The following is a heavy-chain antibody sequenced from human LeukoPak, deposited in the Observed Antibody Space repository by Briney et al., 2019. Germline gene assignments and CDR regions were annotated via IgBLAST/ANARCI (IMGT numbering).Heavy chain of an antibody. CDR3: ARGVRRVNKAFDI. CDR2: IYYSGST. CDR1: GGSISSYC. J-gene: IGHJ3*02. Sequence: PSETLSLTCTVSGGSISSYCWSWIRQPPGKGLEWIGYIYYSGSTNYNPSLKSRVTISVETSKNQFSLKLSPVTAADTAVYYCARGVRRVNKAFDIWGKGTMVTVSS. V-gene: IGHV4-59*01.